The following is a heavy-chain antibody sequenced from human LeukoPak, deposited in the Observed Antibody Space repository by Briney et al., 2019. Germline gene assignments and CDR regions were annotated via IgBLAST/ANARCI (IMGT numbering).Heavy chain of an antibody. V-gene: IGHV4-4*07. CDR2: IYTSGST. D-gene: IGHD3-10*01. J-gene: IGHJ4*02. CDR1: GGSISLYY. CDR3: AREGRYYGSGSAPDY. Sequence: SETLSLTCTVSGGSISLYYWSWIRQPAGKGLEWIGRIYTSGSTNYNPSLKSRVTMSVDTSKNQFSLKLSSVTAADTAVYYCAREGRYYGSGSAPDYWGQGTLVTVSS.